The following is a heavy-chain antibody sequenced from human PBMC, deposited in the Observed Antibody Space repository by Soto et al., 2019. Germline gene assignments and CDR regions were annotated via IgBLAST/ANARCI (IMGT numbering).Heavy chain of an antibody. CDR2: ISGGGRPI. CDR3: ARDLGWAVES. J-gene: IGHJ4*02. Sequence: EVQLVESGGGSVQPGGSLRLSCAASGFTFSTFSMNWVRQAPGRGLEWISYISGGGRPISYADSVKGRFTISRDNAKNSLYLQMDSLTDEDTAVSYCARDLGWAVESWGQGTRVTVP. D-gene: IGHD6-19*01. V-gene: IGHV3-48*02. CDR1: GFTFSTFS.